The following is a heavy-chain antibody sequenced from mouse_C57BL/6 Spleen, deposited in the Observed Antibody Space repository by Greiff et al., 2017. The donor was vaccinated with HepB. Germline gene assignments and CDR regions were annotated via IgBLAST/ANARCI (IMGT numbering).Heavy chain of an antibody. V-gene: IGHV5-4*01. J-gene: IGHJ2*01. CDR3: ARDKPSYGSIFDY. D-gene: IGHD1-1*01. CDR1: GFTFSSYA. CDR2: ISDGCSYT. Sequence: EVQLVESGGGLVKPGGSLKLSCAASGFTFSSYAMSWVRQTPEKRLEWVATISDGCSYTYYPDNVKGRFTISRDNAKNNLYLQMSHLKSEDTAMYYCARDKPSYGSIFDYWGQGTTLTVSS.